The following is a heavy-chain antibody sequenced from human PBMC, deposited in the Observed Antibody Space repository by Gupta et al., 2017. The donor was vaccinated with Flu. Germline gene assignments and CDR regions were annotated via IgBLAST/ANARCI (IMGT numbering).Heavy chain of an antibody. Sequence: GYTFSDYYVHWVRQAPGQGLERMGWINPFSGGTNYAQKFQGRVTMTRDTSISTTYMELSRLRSDDTALYYCARDKDYAFGLWGQGTLVTVSS. CDR2: INPFSGGT. CDR3: ARDKDYAFGL. CDR1: GYTFSDYY. D-gene: IGHD3-16*01. J-gene: IGHJ4*02. V-gene: IGHV1-2*02.